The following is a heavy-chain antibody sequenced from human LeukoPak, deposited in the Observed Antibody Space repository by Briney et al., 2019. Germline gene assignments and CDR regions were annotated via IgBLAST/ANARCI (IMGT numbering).Heavy chain of an antibody. D-gene: IGHD3-9*01. CDR3: ARGLGDRYFDWSRPFDI. CDR1: GGSFSGYY. J-gene: IGHJ3*02. Sequence: SETLSLTCAVYGGSFSGYYWSWIRQPPGKGLEWIGEINHSGSTNYNPSLKSRVTISVDTSQNQFSLKLSSVTAADTAVYYCARGLGDRYFDWSRPFDIWGQGTMVTVSS. V-gene: IGHV4-34*01. CDR2: INHSGST.